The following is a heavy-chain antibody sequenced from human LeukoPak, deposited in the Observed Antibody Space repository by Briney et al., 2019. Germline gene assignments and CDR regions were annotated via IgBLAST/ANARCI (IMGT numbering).Heavy chain of an antibody. J-gene: IGHJ4*02. Sequence: PGGSLRLSCAASGFTFDDYGMHWVRQAPGKGLEWISGISWNSGSIGYADSVKGRFTISRDNGKNSLYLQMNSLRAEDTAFYYCAKDLGVYSHGYDYWGQGTLVTVSS. CDR2: ISWNSGSI. V-gene: IGHV3-9*01. CDR3: AKDLGVYSHGYDY. D-gene: IGHD6-13*01. CDR1: GFTFDDYG.